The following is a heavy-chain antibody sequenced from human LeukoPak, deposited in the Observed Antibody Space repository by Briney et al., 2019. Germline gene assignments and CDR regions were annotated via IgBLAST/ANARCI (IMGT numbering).Heavy chain of an antibody. D-gene: IGHD7-27*01. CDR3: AREAGTGERWYFDL. CDR2: IDTSTTYM. Sequence: GGSLRLSCAASGFTFSSYSMNWVRQAPGKGLEWVSSIDTSTTYMTYADSVKGRCTISRDNARNSLYLQMNSLRAEDTAVYYCAREAGTGERWYFDLWGRGTLVTVSS. V-gene: IGHV3-21*01. J-gene: IGHJ2*01. CDR1: GFTFSSYS.